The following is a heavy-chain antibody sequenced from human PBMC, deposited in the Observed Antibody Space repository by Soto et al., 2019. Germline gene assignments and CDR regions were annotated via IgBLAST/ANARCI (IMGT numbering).Heavy chain of an antibody. D-gene: IGHD3-16*02. CDR3: ARTPRDAYTWGRSRYTPYFEN. J-gene: IGHJ4*02. V-gene: IGHV2-5*01. Sequence: QITLTESGPTLVKPTQTLTLTCTFSGFSLSTSRVGVGWIRQPPGKAPEWLALIYWNDDKRYTPFLKSRLSVTSHTSTKQVVLTMTDMDPADTATYYCARTPRDAYTWGRSRYTPYFENWGQGPLVTVST. CDR1: GFSLSTSRVG. CDR2: IYWNDDK.